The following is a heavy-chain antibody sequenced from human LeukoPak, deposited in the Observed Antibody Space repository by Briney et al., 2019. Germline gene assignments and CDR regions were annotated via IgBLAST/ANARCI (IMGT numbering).Heavy chain of an antibody. CDR2: INYSGTT. V-gene: IGHV4-39*01. J-gene: IGHJ3*02. Sequence: SETLSLTCTVSGGSISSSSYYWGWVRQPPGKGLEWIGSINYSGTTYYNPSLKSRVTISVDTSNNQFSLKVSSVTAADTAVYYCARLEVTTVDAFDMWGQGTMVTVSA. D-gene: IGHD4-17*01. CDR1: GGSISSSSYY. CDR3: ARLEVTTVDAFDM.